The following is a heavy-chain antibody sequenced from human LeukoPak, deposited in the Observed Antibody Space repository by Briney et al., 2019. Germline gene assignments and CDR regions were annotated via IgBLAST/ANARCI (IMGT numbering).Heavy chain of an antibody. CDR2: ITSSSSII. CDR3: ATSSNAPGNH. J-gene: IGHJ5*02. CDR1: GFTFSSYS. Sequence: GGSLRLSCATSGFTFSSYSMNWVRQAPGKGLEWVSYITSSSSIIYYGDSVKGRFTVSRDNAKNSLNLQMNSLRAEDTAVYYCATSSNAPGNHWGQGTLVTASS. V-gene: IGHV3-48*01. D-gene: IGHD2-2*01.